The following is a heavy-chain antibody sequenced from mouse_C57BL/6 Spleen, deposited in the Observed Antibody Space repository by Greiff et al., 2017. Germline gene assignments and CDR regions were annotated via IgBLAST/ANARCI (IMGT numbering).Heavy chain of an antibody. CDR1: GYTFTDYE. D-gene: IGHD1-1*01. Sequence: VQLQQSGAELVRPGASVTLSCKASGYTFTDYEMHWVKQTPVHGLEWIGAIDPETGGTAYNQKFKGKAILTADKSSSTAYMELRSLTSEDSAVYYCTRRCYYGSSPYWYFDVWGTGTTVTVSS. CDR3: TRRCYYGSSPYWYFDV. J-gene: IGHJ1*03. CDR2: IDPETGGT. V-gene: IGHV1-15*01.